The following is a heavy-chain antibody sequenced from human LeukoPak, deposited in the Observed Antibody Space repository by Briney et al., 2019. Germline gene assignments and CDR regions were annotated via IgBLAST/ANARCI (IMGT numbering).Heavy chain of an antibody. J-gene: IGHJ4*02. CDR1: GFTFSDYY. CDR3: TTIAAAGYYDF. V-gene: IGHV3-15*01. CDR2: IKSKTDGGTT. Sequence: GGSLRLSCAASGFTFSDYYMSWVRQAPGKGLEWVGRIKSKTDGGTTDYAAPVKGRFTISRDDSKNTLYLQMNSLKTEDTAVYYCTTIAAAGYYDFRGQGTLVTVSS. D-gene: IGHD6-13*01.